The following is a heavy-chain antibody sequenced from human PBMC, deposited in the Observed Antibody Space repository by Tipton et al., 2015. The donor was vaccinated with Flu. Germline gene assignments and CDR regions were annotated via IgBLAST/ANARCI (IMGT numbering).Heavy chain of an antibody. D-gene: IGHD3-22*01. CDR2: VSYSGTT. CDR3: ARDLPSAYYHESSGFLAGMDV. J-gene: IGHJ6*02. Sequence: TLSLTCSVSGGSISSYYWSWIRQPPGKGLEWIGYVSYSGTTNYSPSLRSRVSISLDTSRNQFSLKLSSVTAADTAVYYCARDLPSAYYHESSGFLAGMDVWGQGTTVTVSS. V-gene: IGHV4-59*01. CDR1: GGSISSYY.